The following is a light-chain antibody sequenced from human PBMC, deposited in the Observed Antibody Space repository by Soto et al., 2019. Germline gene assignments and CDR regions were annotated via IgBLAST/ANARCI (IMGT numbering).Light chain of an antibody. CDR3: QQVNSFPFT. CDR2: GAS. J-gene: IGKJ4*01. CDR1: HDIRSW. Sequence: DIQMTQSPSSVSASVGDRVIITCRASHDIRSWLVWYQQNPGKPPKLLMSGASTLQSGVPSRFSGSGSGTDFTLIISSLQAEDFATYYCQQVNSFPFTFGGGTKVEIK. V-gene: IGKV1-12*01.